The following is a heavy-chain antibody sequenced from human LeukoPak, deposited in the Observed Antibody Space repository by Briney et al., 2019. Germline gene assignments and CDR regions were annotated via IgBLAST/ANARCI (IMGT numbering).Heavy chain of an antibody. Sequence: ASVKVSCKASGYTLTSFAMHWVRQAPGQRLEWMGWINAGNGNTKYSQKFQGRVTITRDTSASTAYMELSSLRSEDTAVYYCARDSLWFGELLYYYYGMDVWGQGTTVTVSS. V-gene: IGHV1-3*01. CDR3: ARDSLWFGELLYYYYGMDV. CDR1: GYTLTSFA. CDR2: INAGNGNT. D-gene: IGHD3-10*01. J-gene: IGHJ6*02.